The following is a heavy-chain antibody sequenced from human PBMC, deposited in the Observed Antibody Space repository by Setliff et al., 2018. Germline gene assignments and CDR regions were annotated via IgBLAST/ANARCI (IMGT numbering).Heavy chain of an antibody. Sequence: PSETLSLTCSVSGDSISSGNFYWTWIRQPAGKGLEWIGHIYTTGSTDYDPSFGSRVTISLDMSNNEFSLRMASVTSADTAIYYCVRSAVYCARDCYPRYFDSWGQGTLVTVSS. V-gene: IGHV4-61*09. CDR1: GDSISSGNFY. D-gene: IGHD2-21*01. CDR3: VRSAVYCARDCYPRYFDS. CDR2: IYTTGST. J-gene: IGHJ4*02.